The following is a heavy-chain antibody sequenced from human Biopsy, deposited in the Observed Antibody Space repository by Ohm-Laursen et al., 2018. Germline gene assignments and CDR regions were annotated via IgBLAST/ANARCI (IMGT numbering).Heavy chain of an antibody. CDR1: GGSFSGYD. V-gene: IGHV4-34*01. CDR2: FSHTGTT. CDR3: ARGPYGDNAGAFDV. Sequence: TQSLTCFVDGGSFSGYDWTWIRQPPGKGLEWVGEFSHTGTTIYNPSLKSRITISVDKSKNHFSLRLTSVTAADTATYFCARGPYGDNAGAFDVWGQGTVVTVSS. J-gene: IGHJ3*01. D-gene: IGHD4/OR15-4a*01.